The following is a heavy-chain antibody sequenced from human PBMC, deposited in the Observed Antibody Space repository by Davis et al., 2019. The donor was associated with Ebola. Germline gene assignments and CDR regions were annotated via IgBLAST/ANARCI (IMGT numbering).Heavy chain of an antibody. V-gene: IGHV3-21*01. CDR2: ISSSSSYI. Sequence: GESLKISCAASGFTFSSYSMNWVRQAPGKGLEWVSSISSSSSYIYYADSVKGRFTISRDNAKNSLYLQMNSLRAEDTAVYYCARGGSYRPYYFDYWGQETLVTVSS. CDR1: GFTFSSYS. J-gene: IGHJ4*02. CDR3: ARGGSYRPYYFDY. D-gene: IGHD3-16*02.